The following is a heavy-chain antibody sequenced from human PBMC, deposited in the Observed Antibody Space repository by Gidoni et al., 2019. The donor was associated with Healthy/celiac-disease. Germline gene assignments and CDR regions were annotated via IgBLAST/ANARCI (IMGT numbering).Heavy chain of an antibody. J-gene: IGHJ5*02. V-gene: IGHV1-2*02. D-gene: IGHD3-3*01. CDR1: GYTFTCYY. CDR2: INPNSGGT. Sequence: QVQLLQSGAEVTQPGASVNVSCTAHGYTFTCYYMHWVRQAPGQGLEWMGWINPNSGGTNYAQKVQGRVTMTRDTSISTAYMELSRLRSDDTAVYYCARDLGGRTILGGTNWFDPWGQGTLVTVSS. CDR3: ARDLGGRTILGGTNWFDP.